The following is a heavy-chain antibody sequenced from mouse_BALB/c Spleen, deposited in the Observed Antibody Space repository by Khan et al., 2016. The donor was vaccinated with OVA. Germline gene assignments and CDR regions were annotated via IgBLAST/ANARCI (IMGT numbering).Heavy chain of an antibody. V-gene: IGHV5-9-3*01. CDR3: ARSPYGNFAY. J-gene: IGHJ3*01. D-gene: IGHD2-1*01. Sequence: EVELVESGGGLVKPGGSLKLSCAASGFTFSTYAMSWVRQTPEKRLEWVATINSDGDYTYYPDSVTGRFTISRDNAKNTLYLHMRSLTYEDTAMYYCARSPYGNFAYWGQGTLVTVSA. CDR2: INSDGDYT. CDR1: GFTFSTYA.